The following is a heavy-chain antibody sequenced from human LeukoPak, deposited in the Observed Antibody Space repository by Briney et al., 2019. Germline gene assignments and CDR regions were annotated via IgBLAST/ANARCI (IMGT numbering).Heavy chain of an antibody. V-gene: IGHV3-74*01. D-gene: IGHD6-19*01. Sequence: GGSLRLSCTASGFTFSSYWIHWVRQAPGKGLVWVSRINSDGSTTNYADSVKGRFTISRDNAKNTLYLQMNSLRAEDTAVYYCAREGSGRAVDYWGQGTLVTVSS. CDR1: GFTFSSYW. CDR2: INSDGSTT. CDR3: AREGSGRAVDY. J-gene: IGHJ4*02.